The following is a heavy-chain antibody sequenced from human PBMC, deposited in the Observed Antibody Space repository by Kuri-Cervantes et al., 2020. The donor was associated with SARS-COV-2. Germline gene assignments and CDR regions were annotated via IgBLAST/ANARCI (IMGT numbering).Heavy chain of an antibody. CDR3: ARHYPPSSGYYSDYFDY. CDR2: IYYSGST. J-gene: IGHJ4*02. D-gene: IGHD3-22*01. V-gene: IGHV4-39*01. Sequence: SQTLSLTCAVYGGSLSGYYWSWIRQPPGKGLEWIGSIYYSGSTYYNPSLKSRVTISVDTSKNQFSLKLSSVTAADTAVYYCARHYPPSSGYYSDYFDYWGQGTLVTVSS. CDR1: GGSLSGYY.